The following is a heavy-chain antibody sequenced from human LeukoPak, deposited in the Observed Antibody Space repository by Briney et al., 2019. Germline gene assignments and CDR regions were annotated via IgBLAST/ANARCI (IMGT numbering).Heavy chain of an antibody. CDR3: ARDQRTGGERRFDY. CDR1: GYTFTSFG. CDR2: IIPIFGTA. J-gene: IGHJ4*02. D-gene: IGHD3-16*01. Sequence: SVKVSCKASGYTFTSFGISWVRQAPGQGLEWMGGIIPIFGTANYAQKFQGRVTITADESTSTAYMELSSLRSEDTAVYYCARDQRTGGERRFDYWGQGTLVTVSS. V-gene: IGHV1-69*13.